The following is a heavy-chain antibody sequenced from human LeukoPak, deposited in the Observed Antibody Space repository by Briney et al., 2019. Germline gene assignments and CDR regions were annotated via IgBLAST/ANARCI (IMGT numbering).Heavy chain of an antibody. Sequence: RPSETLSLTCTVSGGSISSYYWSWIRQPPGKGLEWIGYIYYSGSTNYNPSLKSRVTISVDTPKNQFSLKLSSVTAADTAVYYCARSFRGTVTTARYYYYYGMDVWGQGTTVTVSS. D-gene: IGHD4-17*01. V-gene: IGHV4-59*08. J-gene: IGHJ6*02. CDR1: GGSISSYY. CDR2: IYYSGST. CDR3: ARSFRGTVTTARYYYYYGMDV.